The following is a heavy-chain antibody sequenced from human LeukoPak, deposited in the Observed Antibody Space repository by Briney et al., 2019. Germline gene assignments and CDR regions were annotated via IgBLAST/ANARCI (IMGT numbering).Heavy chain of an antibody. V-gene: IGHV3-30*04. Sequence: GGSLRLSCAASGFTFSSYPMHWVRQAPGKGLEWVAVISYDGSNKYYADSVKGRFTISRDNSKNTLYLQMNSLRAEDTAVYYCASLYDAFDIWGQGTMVTVSS. CDR2: ISYDGSNK. CDR3: ASLYDAFDI. CDR1: GFTFSSYP. J-gene: IGHJ3*02.